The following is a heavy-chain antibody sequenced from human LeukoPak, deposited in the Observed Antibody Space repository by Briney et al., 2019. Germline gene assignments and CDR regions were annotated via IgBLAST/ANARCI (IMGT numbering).Heavy chain of an antibody. D-gene: IGHD3-22*01. CDR2: INNDGSTT. V-gene: IGHV3-74*01. CDR1: GFTLSNYW. J-gene: IGHJ4*02. CDR3: ARGPRTYYYDSSGYN. Sequence: GGSLRLSCAASGFTLSNYWMHWVRQAPGKGLVWVSRINNDGSTTNYADSVKGRFTISRDNAENTLYLQMNSLRDEDTAVYYCARGPRTYYYDSSGYNWGQGTLVTVSS.